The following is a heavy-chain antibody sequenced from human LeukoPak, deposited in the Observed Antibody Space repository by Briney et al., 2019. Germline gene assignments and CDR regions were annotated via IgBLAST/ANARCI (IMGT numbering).Heavy chain of an antibody. J-gene: IGHJ5*02. CDR3: ACSSGWPTGWFDP. V-gene: IGHV4-34*01. CDR2: INHSGST. Sequence: SETLSLTCAVYGGSFSGYYWSWIRQPPGKGLEWIGEINHSGSTNYNPSLKSRVTISVDTSKDQFSLKLSSVTAADTAVYYRACSSGWPTGWFDPWGQGTLVTVSS. CDR1: GGSFSGYY. D-gene: IGHD6-19*01.